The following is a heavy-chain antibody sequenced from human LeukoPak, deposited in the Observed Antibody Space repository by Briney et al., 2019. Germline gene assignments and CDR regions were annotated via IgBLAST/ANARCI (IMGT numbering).Heavy chain of an antibody. V-gene: IGHV3-73*01. Sequence: TWGSLRLSCAASGFTFSGSTMHWVRQASGKGLEWVGRVGNKASSYATAYAASVKGRFTISRDDSKNTAYLQMNSLKTEDTAVYYCTRSLNWIREYWGQGTLVTVSS. D-gene: IGHD1-20*01. J-gene: IGHJ4*02. CDR2: VGNKASSYAT. CDR1: GFTFSGST. CDR3: TRSLNWIREY.